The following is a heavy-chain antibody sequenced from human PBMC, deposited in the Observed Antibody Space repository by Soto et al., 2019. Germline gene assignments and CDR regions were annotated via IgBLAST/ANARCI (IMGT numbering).Heavy chain of an antibody. V-gene: IGHV3-30-3*01. D-gene: IGHD6-13*01. Sequence: QVQLVESGGGVVQPGRSLRLSCAASGFTFSSYAMHWVRQAPGKGLEWVAVISYDGSNKYYADSVKGRFTISRDNSKNTLYLQMNSLRAEDTAVYYCARALIAAAGEIDHWGQGTLVTVSS. CDR1: GFTFSSYA. J-gene: IGHJ4*02. CDR2: ISYDGSNK. CDR3: ARALIAAAGEIDH.